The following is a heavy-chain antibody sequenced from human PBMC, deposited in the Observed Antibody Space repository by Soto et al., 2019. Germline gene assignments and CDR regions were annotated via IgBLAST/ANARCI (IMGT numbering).Heavy chain of an antibody. V-gene: IGHV3-11*06. CDR2: ISSSSSYT. CDR3: ARETVVGATPFDY. Sequence: GGSLRLSCAASGFTFSDHYMSWIRQAPGKGLEWVSYISSSSSYTNYADSVKGRFTISRDNAKNSLYLQMNSLRAEDTAVYYCARETVVGATPFDYWGQGTLVTV. D-gene: IGHD1-26*01. J-gene: IGHJ4*02. CDR1: GFTFSDHY.